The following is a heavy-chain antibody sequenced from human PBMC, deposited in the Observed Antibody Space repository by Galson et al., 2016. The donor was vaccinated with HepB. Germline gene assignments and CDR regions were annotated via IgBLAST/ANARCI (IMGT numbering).Heavy chain of an antibody. CDR2: ISSDGSNK. Sequence: SLRLSCAASGFTFSSYTMHWVRQAPGKGLEWVALISSDGSNKYYADSVKGRFTISRDISENTLYLQMNSLRAEDTAVYYCARDLVGSTNYWGQGTLVTVSS. CDR1: GFTFSSYT. V-gene: IGHV3-30*04. D-gene: IGHD1-26*01. J-gene: IGHJ4*02. CDR3: ARDLVGSTNY.